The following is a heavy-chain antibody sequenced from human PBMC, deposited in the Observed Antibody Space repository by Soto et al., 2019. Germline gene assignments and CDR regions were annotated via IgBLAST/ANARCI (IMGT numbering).Heavy chain of an antibody. CDR1: GYTFTNHG. V-gene: IGHV1-18*04. D-gene: IGHD2-21*01. CDR3: ARDFYPVAYFFDY. CDR2: VSGYNDKT. J-gene: IGHJ4*02. Sequence: ASVKVSCKASGYTFTNHGISWVRQAPEQGLEWVGWVSGYNDKTKSAQKFKGRVTMTTDTSTSTAYMELRSLRSDDTAVYYCARDFYPVAYFFDYWGQGTLVTVSS.